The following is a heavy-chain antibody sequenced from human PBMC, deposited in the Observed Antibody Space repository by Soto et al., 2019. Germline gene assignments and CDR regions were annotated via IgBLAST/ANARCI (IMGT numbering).Heavy chain of an antibody. V-gene: IGHV1-2*04. D-gene: IGHD3-9*01. J-gene: IGHJ4*02. CDR1: VDAFSSYP. Sequence: LVNLSRKASVDAFSSYPISRVRQAPEQGLEWMGWINPNSGGTNYAQKFQGWVTMTRDTSISTAYMELSRLRSDDTAVYYCAREEQLRYFFWWGQGTLVTVSS. CDR2: INPNSGGT. CDR3: AREEQLRYFFW.